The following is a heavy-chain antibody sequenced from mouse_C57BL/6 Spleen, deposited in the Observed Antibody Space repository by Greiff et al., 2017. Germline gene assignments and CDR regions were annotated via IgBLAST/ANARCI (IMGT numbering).Heavy chain of an antibody. CDR2: IRNTANGYTT. J-gene: IGHJ4*01. Sequence: EVKLVESGGGLVQPGGSLSLSCAASGFTFTDYYMSWVRQPPGKALEWLGFIRNTANGYTTEYSASVKGRFTISRDKSQSIPYLQMNALRAEDRATYYCARYIYDGAIDYWGQGTSVTVSS. D-gene: IGHD2-3*01. CDR3: ARYIYDGAIDY. V-gene: IGHV7-3*01. CDR1: GFTFTDYY.